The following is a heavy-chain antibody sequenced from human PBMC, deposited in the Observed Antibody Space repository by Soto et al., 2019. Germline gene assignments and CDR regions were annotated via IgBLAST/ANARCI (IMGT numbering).Heavy chain of an antibody. CDR3: AREPGDEYYHDSSGYFFDY. J-gene: IGHJ4*02. CDR2: ISYDGSNK. D-gene: IGHD3-22*01. V-gene: IGHV3-30-3*01. Sequence: GGSLRLSCAASGFTFSSYAMHWVRQAPGKGLEWVAVISYDGSNKYYADSVKGRFTISRDNSKNTLYLQMNSLRAEDTAVYYCAREPGDEYYHDSSGYFFDYWGQGTLVTVSS. CDR1: GFTFSSYA.